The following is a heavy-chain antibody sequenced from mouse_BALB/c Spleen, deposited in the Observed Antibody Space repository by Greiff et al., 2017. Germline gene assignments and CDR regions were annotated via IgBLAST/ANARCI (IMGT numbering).Heavy chain of an antibody. V-gene: IGHV14-4*02. CDR1: GFNIKDYY. J-gene: IGHJ4*01. CDR2: IDPETGDT. CDR3: NAFQYGPFMDY. D-gene: IGHD2-10*02. Sequence: VQLQQSGAELVRSGASVKLSCTASGFNIKDYYMHWVKQRPEQGLEWIGWIDPETGDTEYAPKFQGKATMTADTSSNTAYLQLSSLTSEDTAVYYCNAFQYGPFMDYWGQGTSVTVSS.